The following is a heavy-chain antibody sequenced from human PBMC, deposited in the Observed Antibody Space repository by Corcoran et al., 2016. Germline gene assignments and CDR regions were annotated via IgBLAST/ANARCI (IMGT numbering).Heavy chain of an antibody. V-gene: IGHV3-7*01. D-gene: IGHD2-15*01. CDR1: GFTFSSYW. CDR3: AREGLYCSGGSCYSGLYFDY. CDR2: IKQDGSEK. Sequence: EVQLVESGGGLVQPGGSLRLSCAASGFTFSSYWMSWVRQAPGKGLEWVANIKQDGSEKYYVDSVKGRFTISRDNAKNSRYLQMNSLRAEDTAVYYCAREGLYCSGGSCYSGLYFDYWGQGTLVTVSS. J-gene: IGHJ4*02.